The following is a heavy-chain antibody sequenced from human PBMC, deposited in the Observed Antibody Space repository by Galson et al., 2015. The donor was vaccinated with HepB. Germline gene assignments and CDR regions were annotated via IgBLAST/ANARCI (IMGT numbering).Heavy chain of an antibody. V-gene: IGHV3-23*01. Sequence: SLRLSCAASGFGFNNYAMSWVRQAPGKGLEWVSLISGSGGSTFYANSVKGRFTISRDNSKSTLYLETDSLRADDTAIYYCAKDRGDRTWNFDLWGHGTLVTVSS. D-gene: IGHD3-10*01. CDR2: ISGSGGST. CDR1: GFGFNNYA. J-gene: IGHJ2*01. CDR3: AKDRGDRTWNFDL.